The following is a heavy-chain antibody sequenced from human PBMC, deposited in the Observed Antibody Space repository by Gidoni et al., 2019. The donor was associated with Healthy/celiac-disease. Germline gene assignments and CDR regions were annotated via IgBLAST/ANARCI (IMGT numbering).Heavy chain of an antibody. V-gene: IGHV3-48*01. D-gene: IGHD3-22*01. Sequence: EVQLVESGGGLVQPGGSLRLSCAASGFTFSSYSMNWVRQAPGKGLEGVSYISSSSSTIYYADSVKGRFTISRDNAKNSLYLQMNSLRAEDTAVYYWARDQYDSSGYPFDYWSQGTLVTVSS. J-gene: IGHJ4*02. CDR3: ARDQYDSSGYPFDY. CDR2: ISSSSSTI. CDR1: GFTFSSYS.